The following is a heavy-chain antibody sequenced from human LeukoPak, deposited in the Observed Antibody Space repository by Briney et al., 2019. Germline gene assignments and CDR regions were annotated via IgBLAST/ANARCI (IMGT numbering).Heavy chain of an antibody. CDR2: ISGGTVST. J-gene: IGHJ4*02. CDR1: GITFSSYA. Sequence: PGGSLRLSCAASGITFSSYAMSWVRQAPGKGLGWVSAISGGTVSTYYADSVKGRFTISRDNSKNTLYLQMNSLRAEDTAVYYCAKARSRYSSGWYSFDYWGQGTLVTVSS. V-gene: IGHV3-23*01. D-gene: IGHD6-19*01. CDR3: AKARSRYSSGWYSFDY.